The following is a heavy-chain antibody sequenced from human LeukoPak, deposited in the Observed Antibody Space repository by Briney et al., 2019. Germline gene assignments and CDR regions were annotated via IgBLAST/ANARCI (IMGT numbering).Heavy chain of an antibody. V-gene: IGHV3-21*01. CDR2: ISSSSSYI. Sequence: TLGGSLRLSCAASGFTFSSYSMNWVRQAPGKGLEWVSSISSSSSYIYYADSVKGRFTISRDNAKNSLYLQMNSLRAEDTAVYYCARDTSGYDWGSFDYWGQGTLVTVSS. D-gene: IGHD5-12*01. CDR3: ARDTSGYDWGSFDY. J-gene: IGHJ4*02. CDR1: GFTFSSYS.